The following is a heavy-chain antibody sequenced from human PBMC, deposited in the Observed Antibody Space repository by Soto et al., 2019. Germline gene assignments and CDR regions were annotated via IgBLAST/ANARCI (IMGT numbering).Heavy chain of an antibody. J-gene: IGHJ4*02. CDR2: IWYDGSNK. Sequence: QVQPVESGGGVVQPGRSLRLSCAASGFTFSGYGMHRVRQAPGKGLECVAVIWYDGSNKYYADSVKGRFTISRDNSKNTLYPQMNSLRAEDTAVYYCARERVPYYDSSGSYYFDYWGQGTLVTVSS. CDR3: ARERVPYYDSSGSYYFDY. CDR1: GFTFSGYG. V-gene: IGHV3-33*01. D-gene: IGHD3-22*01.